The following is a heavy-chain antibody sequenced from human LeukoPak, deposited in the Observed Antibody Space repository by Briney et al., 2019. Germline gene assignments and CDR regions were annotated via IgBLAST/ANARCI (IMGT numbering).Heavy chain of an antibody. Sequence: ASVKVSCKASGYTFTGYDINWVRQAPGQGLEWMGWMNTNNGNTGYAQKFQGRVTMTRSTSISTAYMELNSLRSDDTAVYYCAREYCSSNRCSGGWYFDPWGQGTLVTVSS. J-gene: IGHJ5*02. V-gene: IGHV1-8*01. CDR3: AREYCSSNRCSGGWYFDP. CDR2: MNTNNGNT. CDR1: GYTFTGYD. D-gene: IGHD2-2*01.